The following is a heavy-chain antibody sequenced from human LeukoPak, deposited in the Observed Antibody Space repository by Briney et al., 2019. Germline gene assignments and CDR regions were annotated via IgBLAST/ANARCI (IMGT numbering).Heavy chain of an antibody. CDR2: ISSSSSTI. CDR3: ARDLCSSTSCFFDY. CDR1: GFTVNSNY. V-gene: IGHV3-48*01. Sequence: PGGSLRLSCAASGFTVNSNYMSWVRQAPGKGLEWVSYISSSSSTIYYADSVKGRFTISRDNAKNSLYLQMNSLRAEDTAVYYCARDLCSSTSCFFDYWGQGTLVTVSS. D-gene: IGHD2-2*01. J-gene: IGHJ4*02.